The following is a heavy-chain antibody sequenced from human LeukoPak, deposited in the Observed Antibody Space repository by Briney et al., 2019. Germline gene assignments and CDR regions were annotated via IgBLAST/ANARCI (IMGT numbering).Heavy chain of an antibody. CDR1: GYTFTSYA. CDR3: ARVPCSGGSCYFDY. J-gene: IGHJ4*02. CDR2: INTNTGNP. Sequence: SVKVSCKASGYTFTSYAMNWVRQAPGQGLEWMGWINTNTGNPTYAQGFTGRFVFSLDTSVSTAYLQISSLKAEDTAVYYCARVPCSGGSCYFDYWGQGTLVTVSS. V-gene: IGHV7-4-1*02. D-gene: IGHD2-15*01.